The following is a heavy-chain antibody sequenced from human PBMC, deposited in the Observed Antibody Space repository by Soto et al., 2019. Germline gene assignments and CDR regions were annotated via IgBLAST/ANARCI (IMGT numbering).Heavy chain of an antibody. Sequence: QVQLQESGPGLVKPSGTLSLTCAVSSGSISSSNWWSWVRQPPGKGLEWIGEIYHSGSTNYNPSLKSRVTISVDKSKNHFSLKLSSVTAADTAVYYCARQSRDYYGSGSYYNWFDPWGQGTLVTVSS. CDR3: ARQSRDYYGSGSYYNWFDP. CDR1: SGSISSSNW. J-gene: IGHJ5*02. D-gene: IGHD3-10*01. CDR2: IYHSGST. V-gene: IGHV4-4*02.